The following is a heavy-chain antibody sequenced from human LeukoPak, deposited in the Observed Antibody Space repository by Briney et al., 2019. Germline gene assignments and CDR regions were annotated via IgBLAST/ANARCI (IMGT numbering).Heavy chain of an antibody. J-gene: IGHJ4*02. CDR2: IYYSGST. V-gene: IGHV4-59*12. D-gene: IGHD2-15*01. CDR3: ARVGYCSGGSCYGLDY. CDR1: GGSISSYY. Sequence: SETLSLTCTVSGGSISSYYWSWIRQPPGKGLEWIGYIYYSGSTNYNPSLKSRVTISVDTSKNQFSLKLSSVTAVDTAVYYCARVGYCSGGSCYGLDYWGQGTLVTVSS.